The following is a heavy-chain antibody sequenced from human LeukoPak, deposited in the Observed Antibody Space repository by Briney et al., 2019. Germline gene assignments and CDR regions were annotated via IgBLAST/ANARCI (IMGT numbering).Heavy chain of an antibody. CDR3: AKETTQAQVY. CDR2: IRYDGSNK. Sequence: GGPLRLSCAASGFTFSSYGMHWVRQAPGKGLEWVAFIRYDGSNKYYADSVKGRFTISRDNSKNTLYLQMNSLRAEDTAVYYCAKETTQAQVYWGQGTLVTVSS. CDR1: GFTFSSYG. V-gene: IGHV3-30*02. D-gene: IGHD1/OR15-1a*01. J-gene: IGHJ4*02.